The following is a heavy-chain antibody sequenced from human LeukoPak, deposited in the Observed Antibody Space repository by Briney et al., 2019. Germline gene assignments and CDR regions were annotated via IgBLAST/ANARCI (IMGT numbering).Heavy chain of an antibody. J-gene: IGHJ4*02. Sequence: SVKASCKASGYTFTGYYMHWVRQAPGQGLEWMGGIIPIFGTANYAQKFQGRVTITTDESTSTAYMELSSLRSEDTAVYYCARTNDYGDYALLFWGQGTLVTVSS. D-gene: IGHD4-17*01. V-gene: IGHV1-69*05. CDR3: ARTNDYGDYALLF. CDR2: IIPIFGTA. CDR1: GYTFTGYY.